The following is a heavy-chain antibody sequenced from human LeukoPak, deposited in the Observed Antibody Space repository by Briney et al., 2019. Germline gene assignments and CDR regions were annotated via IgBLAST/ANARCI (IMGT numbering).Heavy chain of an antibody. D-gene: IGHD1-26*01. Sequence: SGGSLRLSCAVSGFTFSCYAMSWVRQAPGKGLEWVSTIRSSGENTFYADSVKGRFTISRDNSKNTLCLQVSSLRAEDTAIYYCAVVLVGATTRRFDYWGQGTLVTVSS. V-gene: IGHV3-23*01. CDR1: GFTFSCYA. CDR3: AVVLVGATTRRFDY. J-gene: IGHJ4*02. CDR2: IRSSGENT.